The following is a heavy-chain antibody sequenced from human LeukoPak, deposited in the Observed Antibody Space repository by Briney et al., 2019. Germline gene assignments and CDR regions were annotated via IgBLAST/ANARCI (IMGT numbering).Heavy chain of an antibody. Sequence: ASVKVSCKASGYTFTTYGISWVRQAPGQGLEWMGWISAYNGNTNYAQKLQGRVTMTTDTSTSTAYMELRSLRSDDTAVYYCARVPDVGIAVAGVRWYYYYMDVWGKGTTVTVSS. V-gene: IGHV1-18*01. CDR2: ISAYNGNT. D-gene: IGHD6-19*01. CDR1: GYTFTTYG. J-gene: IGHJ6*03. CDR3: ARVPDVGIAVAGVRWYYYYMDV.